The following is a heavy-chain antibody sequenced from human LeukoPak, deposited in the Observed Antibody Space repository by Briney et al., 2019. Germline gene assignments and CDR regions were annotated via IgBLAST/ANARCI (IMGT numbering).Heavy chain of an antibody. CDR2: ISYDGSNK. V-gene: IGHV3-30-3*01. Sequence: GGSLRLSCAASGFTFSSYAMHWVRQAPGKGLEWVAVISYDGSNKYYADSVKGRFTISRDNSKNTLYLQMNSLRAEGTAVYYYASVTVAVAGPLYFDYWGQGTLVTVSS. D-gene: IGHD6-19*01. CDR1: GFTFSSYA. CDR3: ASVTVAVAGPLYFDY. J-gene: IGHJ4*02.